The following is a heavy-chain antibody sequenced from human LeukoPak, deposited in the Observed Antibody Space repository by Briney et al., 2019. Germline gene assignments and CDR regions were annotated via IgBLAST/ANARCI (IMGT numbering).Heavy chain of an antibody. CDR2: ISNDATKK. CDR3: AKDMNTVTTTFDY. V-gene: IGHV3-30*18. D-gene: IGHD4-17*01. CDR1: GFTFSTYA. J-gene: IGHJ4*02. Sequence: GVSLRLSCAASGFTFSTYAMHWVRQAPGKGLEWVAVISNDATKKYYADSVKGRSTISRDNSESTLYLQMNSLRAEDTAVYYCAKDMNTVTTTFDYWGQGTLVTVSS.